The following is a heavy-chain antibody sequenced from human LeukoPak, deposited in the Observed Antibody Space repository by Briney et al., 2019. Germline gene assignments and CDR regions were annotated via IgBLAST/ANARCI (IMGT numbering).Heavy chain of an antibody. CDR2: NSAYKGNT. V-gene: IGHV1-18*01. CDR1: GGTFSSYA. J-gene: IGHJ3*02. Sequence: ASVKVSCKASGGTFSSYAISWVRQAPGQGLEWMGWNSAYKGNTYYAQKLQGRVTMTTDTSTSTAYMELRSLRSDDTAVYYCARDLYYYDSSGYDLDAFDIWGQGTMVTVSS. D-gene: IGHD3-22*01. CDR3: ARDLYYYDSSGYDLDAFDI.